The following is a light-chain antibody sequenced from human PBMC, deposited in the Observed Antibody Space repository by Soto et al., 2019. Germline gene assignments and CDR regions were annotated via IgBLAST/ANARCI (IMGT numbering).Light chain of an antibody. V-gene: IGKV3-15*01. Sequence: IVMTQSPATLSVSPWERATLSCRASQNVRSNLAWYQQKPGQAPRLLIYGASTRATGIPARFSGSGSGTEFTLTISSLQSEDFAVYYCQQYGSSPRTFGQGTKVDIK. CDR2: GAS. CDR1: QNVRSN. CDR3: QQYGSSPRT. J-gene: IGKJ1*01.